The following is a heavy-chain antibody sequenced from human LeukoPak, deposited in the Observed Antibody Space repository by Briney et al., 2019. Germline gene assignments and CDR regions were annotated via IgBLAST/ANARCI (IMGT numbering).Heavy chain of an antibody. CDR3: AGSPHIQYGVPDYYYYYMDV. CDR2: INPSGGST. CDR1: GYTFSSYC. V-gene: IGHV1-46*01. Sequence: ASVKVSCKASGYTFSSYCVHWVRQAPGQGLQWMGIINPSGGSTSYAQKFQGRVTMTRDTSTSTVYMELSSLRSEDTAVYYCAGSPHIQYGVPDYYYYYMDVWGKGTTVTVSS. J-gene: IGHJ6*03. D-gene: IGHD2-2*01.